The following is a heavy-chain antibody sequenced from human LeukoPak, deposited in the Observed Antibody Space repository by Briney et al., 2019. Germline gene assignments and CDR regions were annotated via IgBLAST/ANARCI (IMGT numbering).Heavy chain of an antibody. CDR2: ISYEGGTQ. D-gene: IGHD3-10*01. CDR3: AKEGTPQVSTWYDL. Sequence: GMSLRLSCAASGVTLSPYGMHWVRQAPGKGLEWVAVISYEGGTQHYADSVKGRFIISRDNPRNTLYLQMNILRTEDTAVYYCAKEGTPQVSTWYDLWGQGTQVIVSS. CDR1: GVTLSPYG. J-gene: IGHJ5*02. V-gene: IGHV3-30*18.